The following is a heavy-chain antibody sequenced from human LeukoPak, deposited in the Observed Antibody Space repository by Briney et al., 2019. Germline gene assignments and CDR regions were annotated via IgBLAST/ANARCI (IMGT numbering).Heavy chain of an antibody. V-gene: IGHV3-53*01. Sequence: PGGSLRLSCAASGFIVSGTFMSWVRQAPGEGLEWVSVIYGAGTTYYADSVKGRFTISRDNSKNTVFLQMNSLRAEDTAVYYCAREGIGSCDAFDTWGQGTMVTVSS. CDR2: IYGAGTT. D-gene: IGHD2-2*03. J-gene: IGHJ3*02. CDR3: AREGIGSCDAFDT. CDR1: GFIVSGTF.